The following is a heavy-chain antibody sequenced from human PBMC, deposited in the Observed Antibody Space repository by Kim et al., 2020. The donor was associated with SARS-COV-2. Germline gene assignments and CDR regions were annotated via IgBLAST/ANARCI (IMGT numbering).Heavy chain of an antibody. CDR3: ARGPNYSPFDY. V-gene: IGHV3-48*03. Sequence: HADSVEGRCTIAGDNATNSLCLQMNSLRAEDTAVYYCARGPNYSPFDYWGQGTLVTVSS. J-gene: IGHJ4*02. D-gene: IGHD4-4*01.